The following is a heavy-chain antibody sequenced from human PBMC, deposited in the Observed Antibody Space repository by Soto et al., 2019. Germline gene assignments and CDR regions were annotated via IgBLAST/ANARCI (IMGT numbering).Heavy chain of an antibody. CDR2: LSYDGTYK. D-gene: IGHD3-10*01. CDR3: AKDQAQYGSGYVYGMDV. J-gene: IGHJ6*02. CDR1: GFPFSIFG. V-gene: IGHV3-30*18. Sequence: GGSLRLSCDASGFPFSIFGMHWVRQAPGKGLEWVAVLSYDGTYKYYADSVKGRFTISRDNSKNMLFLQMNSLSPDDTAVYYCAKDQAQYGSGYVYGMDVWRQGAAVTVSS.